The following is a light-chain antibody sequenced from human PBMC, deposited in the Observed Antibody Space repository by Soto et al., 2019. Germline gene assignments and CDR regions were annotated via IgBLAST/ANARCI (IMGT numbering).Light chain of an antibody. J-gene: IGLJ3*02. CDR1: SGHSSYI. V-gene: IGLV4-60*02. CDR3: ETWDFNTRV. CDR2: LEGSGSY. Sequence: QSVLTQSSSASASLGSSVKLTCTLSSGHSSYIIAWHQQQPGKAPRYLMKLEGSGSYNKGSGVPDRFSGSSSGADRYLTISYLQFEDEAGYYCETWDFNTRVFGGGTKLAVL.